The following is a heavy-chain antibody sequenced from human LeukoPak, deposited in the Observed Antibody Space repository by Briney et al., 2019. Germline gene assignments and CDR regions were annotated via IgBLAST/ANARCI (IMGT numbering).Heavy chain of an antibody. CDR3: AKDLNFYGSGLDY. CDR2: ISWNSGSI. J-gene: IGHJ4*02. D-gene: IGHD3-10*01. CDR1: GFTFDDYA. Sequence: GGSLRLSCAASGFTFDDYAMHWVRQAPGKGLEWVSGISWNSGSIGYADSVKGRFTISRDNAKNSLYLQMNSLRAEDTALYYCAKDLNFYGSGLDYWGQGTLVTVSS. V-gene: IGHV3-9*01.